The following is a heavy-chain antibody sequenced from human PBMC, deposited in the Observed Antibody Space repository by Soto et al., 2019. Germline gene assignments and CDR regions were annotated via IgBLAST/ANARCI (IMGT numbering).Heavy chain of an antibody. D-gene: IGHD2-2*02. J-gene: IGHJ6*02. Sequence: WVRQAPGQGLEWMGGIIPIFGTANYAQKFQGRVTITADESTSTAYMELSSLRSEDTAVYYCARDPAVPAAIRYSPKTKKHGMDVWGQGTTVTVSS. V-gene: IGHV1-69*01. CDR2: IIPIFGTA. CDR3: ARDPAVPAAIRYSPKTKKHGMDV.